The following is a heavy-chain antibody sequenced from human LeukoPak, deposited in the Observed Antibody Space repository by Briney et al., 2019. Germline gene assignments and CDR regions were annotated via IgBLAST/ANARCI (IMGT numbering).Heavy chain of an antibody. V-gene: IGHV3-30*02. CDR2: IRYDGSNK. D-gene: IGHD3-10*01. CDR1: GLTFSSYG. Sequence: GGSLRLSCAASGLTFSSYGVHWVPEAPGKGLEWVAFIRYDGSNKHYADSVKGRFTISRDNSVNTQYLPMNSLRAEDMAVYYCAKPYYGSGSYLDYWGQGTLVTVSS. CDR3: AKPYYGSGSYLDY. J-gene: IGHJ4*02.